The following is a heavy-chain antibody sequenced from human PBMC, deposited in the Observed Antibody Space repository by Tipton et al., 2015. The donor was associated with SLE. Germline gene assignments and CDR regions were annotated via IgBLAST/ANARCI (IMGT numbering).Heavy chain of an antibody. CDR1: GFTCSGYA. J-gene: IGHJ4*02. Sequence: SLRLSCAASGFTCSGYAKHWVRQAPGKGLEWVAFIRADGSNKDYADSVKGRFTISRDNSKNTLYLQMNRLRVEDTAVYYCAGGTGAYFDHWGQGTLVTVSS. V-gene: IGHV3-30*02. CDR3: AGGTGAYFDH. D-gene: IGHD3-16*01. CDR2: IRADGSNK.